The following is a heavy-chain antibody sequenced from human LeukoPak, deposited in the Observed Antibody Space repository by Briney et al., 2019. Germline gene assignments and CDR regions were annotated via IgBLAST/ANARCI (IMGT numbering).Heavy chain of an antibody. Sequence: SETLSLTCTVSGGSISIYYWSWIRQPPGRGLEWIGYIYYSGGTNYNPSLKSRVTISVDTSKNQFSLKLSSVTAADTAVYYCARVKGSDYDSSGDAFDIWGQGTMVTVSS. CDR1: GGSISIYY. CDR3: ARVKGSDYDSSGDAFDI. J-gene: IGHJ3*02. CDR2: IYYSGGT. D-gene: IGHD3-22*01. V-gene: IGHV4-59*01.